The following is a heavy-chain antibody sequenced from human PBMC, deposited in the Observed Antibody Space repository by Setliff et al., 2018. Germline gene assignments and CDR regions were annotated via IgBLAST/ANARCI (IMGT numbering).Heavy chain of an antibody. Sequence: PGGSLSLSCAASGFTFSTYSSNWVRQAPGKGLEWVSAISSTSTYIYYADSVKGRFTISRDNSKNSLYLHMNSLRAEDTAVYYCTRARDIAPTYYYMDVWGKGTTVTVSS. CDR2: ISSTSTYI. CDR1: GFTFSTYS. V-gene: IGHV3-21*01. D-gene: IGHD5-12*01. J-gene: IGHJ6*03. CDR3: TRARDIAPTYYYMDV.